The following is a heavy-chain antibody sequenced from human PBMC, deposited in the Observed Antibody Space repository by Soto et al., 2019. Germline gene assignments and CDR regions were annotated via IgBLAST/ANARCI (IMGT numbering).Heavy chain of an antibody. CDR2: IRYDGSNI. CDR1: GSIFRGYG. D-gene: IGHD3-9*01. CDR3: ASVLIGGTTFRGYLVY. Sequence: AGGSLRLSCAASGSIFRGYGMHWVRQAPGKGLEWVAVIRYDGSNINYADSVMGRFTISRDNSKNTLYLEMNSLRAEDTAVYYCASVLIGGTTFRGYLVYWGQGNLVTVS. V-gene: IGHV3-33*01. J-gene: IGHJ4*02.